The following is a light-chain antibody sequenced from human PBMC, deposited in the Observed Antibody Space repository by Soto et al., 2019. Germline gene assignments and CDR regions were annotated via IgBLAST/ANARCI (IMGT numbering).Light chain of an antibody. CDR2: DVR. CDR1: SSDVGGYNY. CDR3: CSYAGNSLWV. J-gene: IGLJ3*02. V-gene: IGLV2-11*01. Sequence: QSALTQPRSVSGSPGQSVTISCTGTSSDVGGYNYVSWYQQHPGKAPKLMIYDVRKWPSGVPDRFSGSKSGNTASLTISGLQAEEEADYYCCSYAGNSLWVFGGGTKLTVL.